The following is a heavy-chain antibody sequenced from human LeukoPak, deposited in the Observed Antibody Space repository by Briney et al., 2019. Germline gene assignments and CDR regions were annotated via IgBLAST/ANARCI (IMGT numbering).Heavy chain of an antibody. D-gene: IGHD3-16*01. J-gene: IGHJ4*02. CDR3: AREVKMITFGEVIDY. CDR1: GFTFSSYS. CDR2: ISSSSSYI. Sequence: GGSLRLSCAASGFTFSSYSMNWVRQAPGKGLEWVSSISSSSSYIYYADSVKGRFTISRDNAKNSLYLQMNSLRAEDTAVYYCAREVKMITFGEVIDYWGQGTLVTVSS. V-gene: IGHV3-21*01.